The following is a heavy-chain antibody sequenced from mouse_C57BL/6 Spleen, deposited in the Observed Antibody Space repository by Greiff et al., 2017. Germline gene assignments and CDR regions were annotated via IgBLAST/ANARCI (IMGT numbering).Heavy chain of an antibody. Sequence: VKLMESGAELVRPGASVKLSCKASGYTFTDSYINWVKQRPGQGLEWIARIYPGSGNTYYNEKFKGKATLTAEKSSSTAYMQLSSLTSEDSAVYFCARTGSSYVEYFDVWGTGTTVTVSS. D-gene: IGHD1-1*01. V-gene: IGHV1-76*01. CDR1: GYTFTDSY. J-gene: IGHJ1*03. CDR2: IYPGSGNT. CDR3: ARTGSSYVEYFDV.